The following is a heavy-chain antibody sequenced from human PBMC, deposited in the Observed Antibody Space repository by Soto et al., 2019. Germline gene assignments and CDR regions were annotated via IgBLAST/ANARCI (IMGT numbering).Heavy chain of an antibody. V-gene: IGHV3-23*01. CDR3: AKDAVAYNGEWDWFDL. Sequence: EVQLLESGGGLVQPGGSLRLSCAASGFTFKNFAVSWVRQAPGKGMEWVSAICGSGSSANYADSVKGRFTVSRDDSKSTLYLQMSGLRVDDTALYYCAKDAVAYNGEWDWFDLWGQGTLVTVSS. CDR2: ICGSGSSA. J-gene: IGHJ5*02. D-gene: IGHD3-10*01. CDR1: GFTFKNFA.